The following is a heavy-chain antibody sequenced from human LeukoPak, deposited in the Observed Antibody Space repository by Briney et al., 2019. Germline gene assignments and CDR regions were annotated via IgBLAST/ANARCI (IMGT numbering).Heavy chain of an antibody. V-gene: IGHV4-39*07. Sequence: SETLSLTCTVSGDSINTTSYFWAWVRQPPGGGLEWIASIYYSGTTYYKSSLKSRVMISIERSKNHFSLNMNSLTAADTALYYCARVYSSTHNWFDTWGQGIHVTVSS. J-gene: IGHJ5*02. CDR3: ARVYSSTHNWFDT. CDR1: GDSINTTSYF. D-gene: IGHD2-2*01. CDR2: IYYSGTT.